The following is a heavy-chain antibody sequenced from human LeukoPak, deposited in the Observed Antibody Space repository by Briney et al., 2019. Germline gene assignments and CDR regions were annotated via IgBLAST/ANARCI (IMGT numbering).Heavy chain of an antibody. J-gene: IGHJ4*02. V-gene: IGHV1-2*02. D-gene: IGHD3-16*02. Sequence: GASVKVSCKASGYTFTGYCMHWVRQAPGQGLEWMGWINPNSGGTNYAQKFQGRVTMTRDTSISTAYMELSRLRSDDTAVYYCARAALYDYVWGSYRLGFDYWGQGTLVTVSS. CDR1: GYTFTGYC. CDR3: ARAALYDYVWGSYRLGFDY. CDR2: INPNSGGT.